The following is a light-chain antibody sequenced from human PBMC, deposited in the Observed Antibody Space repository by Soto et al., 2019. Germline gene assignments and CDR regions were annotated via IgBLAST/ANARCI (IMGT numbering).Light chain of an antibody. J-gene: IGLJ3*02. CDR2: EVS. CDR3: TSYAGSDIWV. V-gene: IGLV2-8*01. CDR1: SSDVGGYNY. Sequence: QSALTQPPSASGSPGQSVTISCTGTSSDVGGYNYVSWYQQYPGKAPKLMIYEVSKRPSGVPDRFSGSKSGKTAFLTVSGLQAEDEADYYCTSYAGSDIWVFGGGTKVTVL.